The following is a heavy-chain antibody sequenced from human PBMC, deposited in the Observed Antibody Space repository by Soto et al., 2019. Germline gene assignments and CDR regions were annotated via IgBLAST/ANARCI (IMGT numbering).Heavy chain of an antibody. J-gene: IGHJ4*02. CDR3: ARDPHYYDTTGYCLDY. CDR1: GYTFSTYA. V-gene: IGHV1-3*01. Sequence: QVQLVQSGAEVKKPGASVKVSCKASGYTFSTYAMHWVRQAPGQRLEWMGWINGDNGITRYSQKFQGRVTITRDTSASTAYMELSSLRSEDTAVYYCARDPHYYDTTGYCLDYWGQGTLVTVSS. D-gene: IGHD3-22*01. CDR2: INGDNGIT.